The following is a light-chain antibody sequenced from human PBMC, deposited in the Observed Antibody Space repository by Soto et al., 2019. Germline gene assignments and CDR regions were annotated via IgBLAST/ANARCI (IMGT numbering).Light chain of an antibody. CDR1: QDITHY. Sequence: DIQMTQSPSSLSASLGDRVTITCQARQDITHYLNWYQQRPGKAPKLLIYDASNLHAGVPSRFRGSGSGTEFSFTINGLQPEDVAIYFCQQYFDLPITFGQGTRLENK. J-gene: IGKJ5*01. CDR3: QQYFDLPIT. V-gene: IGKV1-33*01. CDR2: DAS.